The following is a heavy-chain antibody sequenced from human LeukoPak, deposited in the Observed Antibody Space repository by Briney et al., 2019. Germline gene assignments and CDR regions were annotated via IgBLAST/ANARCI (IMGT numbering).Heavy chain of an antibody. V-gene: IGHV4-39*01. CDR1: GGSISSSSYY. D-gene: IGHD6-19*01. J-gene: IGHJ4*02. CDR2: IYYSGST. Sequence: SETLSLTCTVSGGSISSSSYYWGWIRQPPGKGLEWIGSIYYSGSTYHNPSLKSRVTISVDTSKNQFSLKLSSVTAADTAVYYCARIRGGWYYFDYWGQGTLVTVSS. CDR3: ARIRGGWYYFDY.